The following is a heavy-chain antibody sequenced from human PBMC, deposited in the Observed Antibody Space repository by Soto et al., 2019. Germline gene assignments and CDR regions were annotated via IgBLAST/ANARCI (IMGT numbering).Heavy chain of an antibody. CDR3: ARVGYCTNGVCYRVYYYYYMDV. CDR1: GGSFSGYY. CDR2: INHSGST. Sequence: SETLSLTCAVYGGSFSGYYWSWIRQPPGKGLEWIGEINHSGSTNYNPSLKSRVTISVDTSKNQFSLKLSSVTAADTAVYYCARVGYCTNGVCYRVYYYYYMDVWGKGTTVTVSS. D-gene: IGHD2-8*01. V-gene: IGHV4-34*01. J-gene: IGHJ6*03.